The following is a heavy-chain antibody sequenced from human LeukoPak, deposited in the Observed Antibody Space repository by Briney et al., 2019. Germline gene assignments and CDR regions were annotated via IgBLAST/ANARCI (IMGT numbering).Heavy chain of an antibody. Sequence: GGSLRLSCAASGFTFSSYAMSWVRQAPGKGLEWVSIIYSDGSTYYADSVKGRFTISRDNSQNTLSLQMNSLRAEDTAVYYCARDPAAGRLRDWGQGTLVTVSS. V-gene: IGHV3-23*03. CDR3: ARDPAAGRLRD. J-gene: IGHJ4*02. CDR1: GFTFSSYA. D-gene: IGHD1-14*01. CDR2: IIYSDGST.